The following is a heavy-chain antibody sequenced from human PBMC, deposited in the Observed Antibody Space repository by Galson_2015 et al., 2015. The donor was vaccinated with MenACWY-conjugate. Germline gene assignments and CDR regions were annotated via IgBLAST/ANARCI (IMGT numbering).Heavy chain of an antibody. Sequence: ETLSLTCTVSGGSINSYYWSWIRQPPGRGLEWIGYMYYSGSANYNPSLKSRVTISVDTSKNQFSLTMTSVTAADTAVYYCARGVNLASMAGYWGQGTLVTVSS. D-gene: IGHD3-3*02. CDR1: GGSINSYY. J-gene: IGHJ4*02. CDR3: ARGVNLASMAGY. CDR2: MYYSGSA. V-gene: IGHV4-59*01.